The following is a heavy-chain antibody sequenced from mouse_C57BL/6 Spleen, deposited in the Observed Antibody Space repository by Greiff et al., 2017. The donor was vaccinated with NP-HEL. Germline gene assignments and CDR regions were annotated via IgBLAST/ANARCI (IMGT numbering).Heavy chain of an antibody. D-gene: IGHD2-5*01. J-gene: IGHJ3*01. V-gene: IGHV5-9*01. CDR2: ISGGGGNT. CDR1: GFTFSSYT. Sequence: EVKLVESGGGLVKPGGSLKLSCAASGFTFSSYTMSWVRQTPEKRLEWVATISGGGGNTYYPDSVKGRFTISRDNAKNTLYLQMSSLRSEDTALYYCARQGSNPAWFAYWGQGTLVTVSA. CDR3: ARQGSNPAWFAY.